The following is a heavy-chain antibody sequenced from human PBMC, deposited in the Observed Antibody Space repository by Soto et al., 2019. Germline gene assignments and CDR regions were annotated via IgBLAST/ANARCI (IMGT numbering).Heavy chain of an antibody. Sequence: PSETLSLTCTVSGGSISNYYWSWIRQPAGKGLEWIGRIYPSGSPNYNPSLKSRVAMSVDTSKNHFSLRLSSVTAADTAVYYCARDRATGTFDPWGQGTLLTVSS. CDR1: GGSISNYY. CDR2: IYPSGSP. V-gene: IGHV4-4*07. J-gene: IGHJ5*02. CDR3: ARDRATGTFDP.